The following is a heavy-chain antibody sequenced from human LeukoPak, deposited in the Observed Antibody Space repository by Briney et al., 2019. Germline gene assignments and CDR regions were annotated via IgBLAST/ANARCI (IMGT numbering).Heavy chain of an antibody. CDR2: INHSGST. CDR3: ARSTYYYDSSGYYSY. D-gene: IGHD3-22*01. Sequence: PSETLSLTCAVYGGSFSGHYWSWIRQPPGKGLEWIGEINHSGSTNYNPSLKSRVTISVDTSKNQFSLKLSSVTAADTAVYYCARSTYYYDSSGYYSYWGQGTLVTVSS. V-gene: IGHV4-34*01. J-gene: IGHJ4*02. CDR1: GGSFSGHY.